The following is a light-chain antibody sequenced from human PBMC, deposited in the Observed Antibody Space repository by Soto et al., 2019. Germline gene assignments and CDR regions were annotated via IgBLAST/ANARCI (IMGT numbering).Light chain of an antibody. Sequence: QSALTQPRSVSGSPGQSVTISCTGTSSDVGGYNYVSWYQQHPGKAPKLMIYDVSKRPSGVPDRFSGSKSGNTASLTISGLQAEDDAVYFCCSYAGSYSYVFGTGTKVNV. CDR3: CSYAGSYSYV. CDR1: SSDVGGYNY. J-gene: IGLJ1*01. V-gene: IGLV2-11*01. CDR2: DVS.